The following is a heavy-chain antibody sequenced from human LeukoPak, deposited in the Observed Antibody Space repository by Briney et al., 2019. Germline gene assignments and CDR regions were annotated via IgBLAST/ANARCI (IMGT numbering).Heavy chain of an antibody. D-gene: IGHD3-22*01. CDR2: ISAYNGNT. V-gene: IGHV1-18*01. CDR3: ARDGITMTVVARMQGDY. CDR1: GYTFTSYG. Sequence: ASVKVSCKASGYTFTSYGISWVRQAPGQGLEWMGWISAYNGNTNYAQKLQGRVTMTTDTSTSTAYMELRSLRSDDTAVYYCARDGITMTVVARMQGDYWGQGTLVTVSS. J-gene: IGHJ4*02.